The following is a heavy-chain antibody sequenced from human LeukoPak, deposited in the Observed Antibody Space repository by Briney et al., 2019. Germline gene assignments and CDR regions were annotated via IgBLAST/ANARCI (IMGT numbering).Heavy chain of an antibody. J-gene: IGHJ4*02. Sequence: SETLSLTCAVSGYSISSGYYWGWIRQPPGKGLEWIGSIYHSGSTSYNPSLKSRVTISVDTSKNQFSLKLSSVTAADTAVYYCARHYYDFWSGYEPPDWGQGTLVTVSS. D-gene: IGHD3-3*01. CDR1: GYSISSGYY. CDR3: ARHYYDFWSGYEPPD. V-gene: IGHV4-38-2*01. CDR2: IYHSGST.